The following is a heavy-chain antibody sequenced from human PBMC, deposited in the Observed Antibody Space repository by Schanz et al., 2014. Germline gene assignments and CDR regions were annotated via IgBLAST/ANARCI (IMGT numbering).Heavy chain of an antibody. V-gene: IGHV1-46*03. Sequence: QVQLVESGGGLVKPGVSVKVSCKASGYTFTTYYIHWVRQAPGQGLEWMGKINPSSGTTRIAQNFQGRLTVTRDTSTSTVNMELSSLRSEDTAVYYCARGGFFDSTSFDSWGQGTLVTVSS. CDR2: INPSSGTT. J-gene: IGHJ4*02. D-gene: IGHD2-2*01. CDR1: GYTFTTYY. CDR3: ARGGFFDSTSFDS.